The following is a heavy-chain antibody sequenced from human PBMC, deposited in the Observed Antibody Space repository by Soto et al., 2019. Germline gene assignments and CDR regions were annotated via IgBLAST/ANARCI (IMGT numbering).Heavy chain of an antibody. Sequence: QVQLQQWGAGLLKPSETLSLTCTVFGGSLSGYYWTWIRQSPGKGLEWIGEINPNGDTNYSPSLKRRVTMSVDTSTTQFSLKFHSVTAADTAVYYCARLAEENAVLGPAPIGLDYWGQGTLVTVSS. CDR2: INPNGDT. J-gene: IGHJ4*02. CDR1: GGSLSGYY. V-gene: IGHV4-34*02. D-gene: IGHD2-2*02. CDR3: ARLAEENAVLGPAPIGLDY.